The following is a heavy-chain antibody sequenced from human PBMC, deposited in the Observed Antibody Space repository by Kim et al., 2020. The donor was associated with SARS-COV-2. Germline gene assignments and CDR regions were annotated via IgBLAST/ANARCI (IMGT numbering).Heavy chain of an antibody. CDR3: ARDGYNSAMDV. CDR2: T. Sequence: TYYNPSLKSRVTISVDTSKNQFSLKLSSVTAADTAVYYCARDGYNSAMDVWGQGTTVTVSS. J-gene: IGHJ6*02. V-gene: IGHV4-31*02. D-gene: IGHD5-12*01.